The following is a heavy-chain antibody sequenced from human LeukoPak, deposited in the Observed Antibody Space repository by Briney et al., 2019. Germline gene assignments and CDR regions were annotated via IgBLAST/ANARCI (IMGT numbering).Heavy chain of an antibody. V-gene: IGHV4-34*01. CDR3: ARGSRDFWSGYYLFFDY. Sequence: TSETLSLTCAVYGGSFSGYYWSWIRQPPGKGLEWIGEINHSGSTNYNPSLKSRVTISVDTSKNQFSLKLSSVTAADTAVYYCARGSRDFWSGYYLFFDYWGQGTLVTVSS. J-gene: IGHJ4*02. CDR2: INHSGST. D-gene: IGHD3-3*01. CDR1: GGSFSGYY.